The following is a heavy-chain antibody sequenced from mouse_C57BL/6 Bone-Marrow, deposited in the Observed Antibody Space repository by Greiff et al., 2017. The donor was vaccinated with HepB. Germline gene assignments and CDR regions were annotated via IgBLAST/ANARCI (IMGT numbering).Heavy chain of an antibody. J-gene: IGHJ2*01. CDR3: TTHYDNYEDY. D-gene: IGHD2-1*01. V-gene: IGHV14-4*01. CDR1: GFNIKDDY. CDR2: IDPENGDT. Sequence: VQLKQSGAELVRPGASVKLSCTASGFNIKDDYMHWVKQRPEQGLEWIGWIDPENGDTEYASKFQGKATITADTSSNTAYLQLSSLTSENTAVYYCTTHYDNYEDYWGQGTTLTVSS.